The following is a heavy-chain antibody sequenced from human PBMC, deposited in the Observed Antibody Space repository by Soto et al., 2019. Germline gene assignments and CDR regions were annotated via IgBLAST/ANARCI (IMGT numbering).Heavy chain of an antibody. CDR1: GGSISSYY. V-gene: IGHV4-59*12. CDR3: AREMRRSLDYYGMDV. Sequence: QVQLQESGPGLVKPSETLSLTCTVSGGSISSYYWSWIRQPPGKGLEWIGYIYYSGSTNYNPSLKSRVTISVDTSKNQFSQKLSSVTAADTAVYYCAREMRRSLDYYGMDVWGQGTTVTVSS. J-gene: IGHJ6*02. D-gene: IGHD3-3*01. CDR2: IYYSGST.